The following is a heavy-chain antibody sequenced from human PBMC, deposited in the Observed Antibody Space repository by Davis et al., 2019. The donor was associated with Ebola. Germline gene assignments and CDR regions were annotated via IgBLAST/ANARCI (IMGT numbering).Heavy chain of an antibody. D-gene: IGHD2-15*01. J-gene: IGHJ6*04. V-gene: IGHV6-1*01. Sequence: MPSETLSLTCALSGDSVSSNSAAWNWIRQSPSRGLEWLGRTYYRSKWYNDYAVSVKSRITINPDTAKNQFSLQLNSVTPEDTAVYYCARHSVVVVAATIYYYYGMDVWGKGTTVTVSS. CDR1: GDSVSSNSAA. CDR2: TYYRSKWYN. CDR3: ARHSVVVVAATIYYYYGMDV.